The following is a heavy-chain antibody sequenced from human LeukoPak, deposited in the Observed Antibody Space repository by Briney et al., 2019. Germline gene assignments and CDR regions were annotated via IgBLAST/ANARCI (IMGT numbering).Heavy chain of an antibody. V-gene: IGHV1-2*02. D-gene: IGHD3-10*01. J-gene: IGHJ4*02. Sequence: ASVKVSCKASGYTFTGYYMHWVRQAPGQGLEWMGWINPNSGGTNYAQKFQGRVTMTRDTSISTAYMELSRLRSDDTAVYYCASSIYGSGSYIGYWGQGTLVTVSS. CDR2: INPNSGGT. CDR1: GYTFTGYY. CDR3: ASSIYGSGSYIGY.